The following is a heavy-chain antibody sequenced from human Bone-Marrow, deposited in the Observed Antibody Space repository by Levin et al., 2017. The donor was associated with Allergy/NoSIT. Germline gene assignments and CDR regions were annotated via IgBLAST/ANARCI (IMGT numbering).Heavy chain of an antibody. CDR3: TGGGAARPGY. J-gene: IGHJ4*02. Sequence: KPSETLSLTCTFSGVSISPYYYIWIRQPPGEGLEWIGYVSNSGNTNYRPSLKGRVTMSVDTSRKQISLKLTSMTPADTAVYYCTGGGAARPGYWGQGILVTVSS. V-gene: IGHV4-59*01. D-gene: IGHD6-6*01. CDR2: VSNSGNT. CDR1: GVSISPYY.